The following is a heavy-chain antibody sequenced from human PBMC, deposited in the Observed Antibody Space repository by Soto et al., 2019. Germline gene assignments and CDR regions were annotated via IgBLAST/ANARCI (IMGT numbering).Heavy chain of an antibody. V-gene: IGHV4-59*12. Sequence: PSETLSLTCTVSGGSISSYYWSWIRQPPGKGLEWIGDMCYSGRTHFNPSLKSRVTISVDTSKNQFSLKMSSVTAADTALYYCARVERGTATTVVDAFDIWGPGTMVTVSS. D-gene: IGHD1-1*01. CDR1: GGSISSYY. CDR3: ARVERGTATTVVDAFDI. CDR2: MCYSGRT. J-gene: IGHJ3*02.